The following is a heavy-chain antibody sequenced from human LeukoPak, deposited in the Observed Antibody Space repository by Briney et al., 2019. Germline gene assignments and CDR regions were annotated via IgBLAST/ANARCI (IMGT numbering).Heavy chain of an antibody. CDR3: ANGRLFKGLLNY. CDR1: GLTFSSYA. V-gene: IGHV3-23*01. D-gene: IGHD3-22*01. Sequence: GGSLRLSCAVSGLTFSSYAMSWVRQAPGKGLEWVSGISARGGSTYNADPVKGRFTISRDNSKNTLYLQMNSLRAEDTAIYYCANGRLFKGLLNYWGQGTLVTVSS. J-gene: IGHJ4*02. CDR2: ISARGGST.